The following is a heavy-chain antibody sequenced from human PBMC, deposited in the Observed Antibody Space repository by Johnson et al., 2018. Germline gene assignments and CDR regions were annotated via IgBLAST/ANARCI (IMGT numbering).Heavy chain of an antibody. V-gene: IGHV4-59*01. CDR3: ARAVAGAAEYFQH. Sequence: QVQLQEAGPGLLKPSETPSLPCNVSGGSLSGYYWTWIRQPPGKEMEWNGFIYYSGSTHYNPPLRGRVTISVDTSKNQFSLKLTSVTAADTAVYYCARAVAGAAEYFQHWGQGTLVTVSS. CDR2: IYYSGST. J-gene: IGHJ1*01. D-gene: IGHD6-19*01. CDR1: GGSLSGYY.